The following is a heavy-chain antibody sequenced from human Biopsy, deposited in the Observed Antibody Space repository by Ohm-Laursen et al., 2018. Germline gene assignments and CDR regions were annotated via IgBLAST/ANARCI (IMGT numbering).Heavy chain of an antibody. CDR2: INPHTGVT. V-gene: IGHV1-2*05. D-gene: IGHD5/OR15-5a*01. Sequence: ASVKVSCKASGYDFLDFHIHWVRQVPGQGLEWIGHINPHTGVTKYAQKFPDRITMTGDTSISTAYMDLSRLTSADTGIYYCARPSGGVSTIGFDPWGQGTLVIVSS. J-gene: IGHJ5*02. CDR1: GYDFLDFH. CDR3: ARPSGGVSTIGFDP.